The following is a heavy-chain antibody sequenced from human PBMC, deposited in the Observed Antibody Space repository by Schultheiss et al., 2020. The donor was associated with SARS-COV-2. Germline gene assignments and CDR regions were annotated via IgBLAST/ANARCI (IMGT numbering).Heavy chain of an antibody. Sequence: SETLSLTCTVSGGSISSYYWSWIRQPAGKGLEWIGYIYYSGSTNYNPSLKSRVTISVDTSKNQFSLKLSSVTAADTAVYYCATRGSGYYYGDDAFDIWGQGTMVTVSS. D-gene: IGHD3-22*01. J-gene: IGHJ3*02. CDR1: GGSISSYY. CDR3: ATRGSGYYYGDDAFDI. V-gene: IGHV4-59*08. CDR2: IYYSGST.